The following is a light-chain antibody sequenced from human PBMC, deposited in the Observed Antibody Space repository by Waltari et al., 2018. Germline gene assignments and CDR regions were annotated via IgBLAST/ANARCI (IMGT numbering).Light chain of an antibody. CDR3: QQYYNSRRA. V-gene: IGKV4-1*01. Sequence: DIVLTQSPDSLAVSLGERATINCKSSQSLFYSSNNKNYLAWFQQKVGQPPKVLIYWASTRESGVPDRFSGSGSWTDFTLTISSLQAEDVAVYYCQQYYNSRRAFGQGTKVEIK. J-gene: IGKJ1*01. CDR2: WAS. CDR1: QSLFYSSNNKNY.